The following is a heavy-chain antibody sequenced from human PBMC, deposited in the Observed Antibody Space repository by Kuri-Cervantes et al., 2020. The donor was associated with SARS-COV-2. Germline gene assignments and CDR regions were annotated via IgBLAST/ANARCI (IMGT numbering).Heavy chain of an antibody. V-gene: IGHV3-53*01. D-gene: IGHD3-22*01. CDR1: GFTVSSNY. J-gene: IGHJ4*02. CDR3: ANRGDYYDSSGSDY. Sequence: GGSLRLSCAASGFTVSSNYMSWVRQAPGKGLEWVSVIYSGGSTYYADSVKGRLTISRDNSKNTLYLQMNSLRAEDTAVYYCANRGDYYDSSGSDYWGQGTLVTVSS. CDR2: IYSGGST.